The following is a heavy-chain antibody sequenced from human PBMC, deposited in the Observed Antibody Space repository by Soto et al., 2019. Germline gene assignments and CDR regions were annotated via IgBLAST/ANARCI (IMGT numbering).Heavy chain of an antibody. CDR2: IYYSGVT. V-gene: IGHV4-39*01. CDR1: GLYRRTSSYC. D-gene: IGHD2-15*01. Sequence: SVMISLSCPVAGLYRRTSSYCLSWISQSPGKELEWIATIYYSGVTYYNPSLRSRVTVSVDTSKNQFSLRLSSVTAADTAVFFFARHRDCGGGRRDFDNSGQAVVVSVS. J-gene: IGHJ4*02. CDR3: ARHRDCGGGRRDFDN.